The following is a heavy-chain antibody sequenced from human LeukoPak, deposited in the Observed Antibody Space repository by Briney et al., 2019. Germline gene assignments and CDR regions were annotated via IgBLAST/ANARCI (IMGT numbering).Heavy chain of an antibody. CDR1: GFTFSSYA. Sequence: GGSLRLSCAASGFTFSSYAMHWVRQAPGKGLEWVAVISYDGSNKYYADSVKGRFTISRDNSKNTLFLQMNSLRADDTGVYYCAKESAAAALNWLDPWGQGTLVTVSS. J-gene: IGHJ5*02. V-gene: IGHV3-30-3*01. CDR2: ISYDGSNK. CDR3: AKESAAAALNWLDP. D-gene: IGHD6-25*01.